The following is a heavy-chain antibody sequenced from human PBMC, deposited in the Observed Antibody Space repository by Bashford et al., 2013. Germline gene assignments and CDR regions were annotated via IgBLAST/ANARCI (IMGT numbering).Heavy chain of an antibody. Sequence: SETLSLTCDVSGRLRQQWWFLLDLDPAASGKAPEWIGYIHHAENTTYNPSLKSRVRISIGRTNSQFSLELTSVTAADTAVYFCVRGSSSFPYVGMDVVGPGDHGHRLL. CDR2: IHHAENT. CDR3: VRGSSSFPYVGMDV. V-gene: IGHV4-30-2*01. J-gene: IGHJ6*02. D-gene: IGHD2-15*01. CDR1: GRLRQQWWFL.